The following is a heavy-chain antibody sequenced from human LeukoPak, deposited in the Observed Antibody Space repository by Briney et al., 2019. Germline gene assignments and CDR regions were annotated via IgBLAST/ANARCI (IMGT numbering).Heavy chain of an antibody. CDR2: ISGSGEST. CDR1: GFTFSSYA. Sequence: GGSLRLSCAASGFTFSSYAMSWVRQAPGKGLEWVSRISGSGESTYYADSVKGRFTISRDNSKNTLYLEMNGLSPDDTAVYYCARGVEPLAANTLAYWGQGTLVTVSS. CDR3: ARGVEPLAANTLAY. D-gene: IGHD1-14*01. J-gene: IGHJ4*02. V-gene: IGHV3-23*01.